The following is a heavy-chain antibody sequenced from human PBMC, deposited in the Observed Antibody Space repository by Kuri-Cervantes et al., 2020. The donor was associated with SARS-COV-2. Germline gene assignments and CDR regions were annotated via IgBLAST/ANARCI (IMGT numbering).Heavy chain of an antibody. CDR1: GFTFSSYE. V-gene: IGHV3-48*03. J-gene: IGHJ4*02. Sequence: GGSLRLSCAASGFTFSSYEMNWVRQALGKGLEWVSYISSSGSTIYYADSVKGRFTISRDNAKNSLYLQVNSLRAEDTAVYYCARRNDFWSGAYFDYWGQGTLVTVSS. CDR3: ARRNDFWSGAYFDY. D-gene: IGHD3-3*01. CDR2: ISSSGSTI.